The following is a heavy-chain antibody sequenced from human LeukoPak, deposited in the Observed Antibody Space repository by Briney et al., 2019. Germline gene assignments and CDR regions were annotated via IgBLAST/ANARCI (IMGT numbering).Heavy chain of an antibody. V-gene: IGHV3-74*01. CDR1: GFTFSSYW. Sequence: GGSLRLSCAASGFTFSSYWMHWVRQAPGKGLVWVSRINSDGSSTSYADSVKGRFTISRDNAKNTLYLQMNSLRAEDTAVYYCASDTRNYDSSGYSLKTYYYYGMDVWGQGTTVTVSS. D-gene: IGHD3-22*01. J-gene: IGHJ6*02. CDR3: ASDTRNYDSSGYSLKTYYYYGMDV. CDR2: INSDGSST.